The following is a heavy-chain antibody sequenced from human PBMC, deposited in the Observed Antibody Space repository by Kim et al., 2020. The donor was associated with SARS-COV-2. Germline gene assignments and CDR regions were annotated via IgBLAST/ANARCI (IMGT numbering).Heavy chain of an antibody. CDR2: ISSSGSTI. V-gene: IGHV3-48*03. CDR3: ARWARRPGESSGRTYDY. D-gene: IGHD3-22*01. Sequence: GGSLRLSCAASGFTFSSYEMNWVRQAPGKGLEWVSYISSSGSTIYYEDSVKGRFTISRDNAKNSLYLQMNSLRAEDTAVYYCARWARRPGESSGRTYDYWGQGTLVTVSS. J-gene: IGHJ4*02. CDR1: GFTFSSYE.